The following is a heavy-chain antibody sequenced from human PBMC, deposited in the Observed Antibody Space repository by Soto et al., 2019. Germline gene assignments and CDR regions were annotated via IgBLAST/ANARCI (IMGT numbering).Heavy chain of an antibody. CDR2: IIPIFGTA. CDR1: GGTFSTNA. Sequence: SLKVSCKASGGTFSTNAISWVRQAPGQGLEWMGGIIPIFGTANYAQKFQGRVTITADESTSTAYMELSSLRSEDTAVYYCARQFDSDTSGYYYAYWGQGTLVTVSS. J-gene: IGHJ4*02. D-gene: IGHD3-22*01. V-gene: IGHV1-69*13. CDR3: ARQFDSDTSGYYYAY.